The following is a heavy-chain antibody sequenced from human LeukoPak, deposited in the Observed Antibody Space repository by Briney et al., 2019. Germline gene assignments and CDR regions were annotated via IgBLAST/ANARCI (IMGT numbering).Heavy chain of an antibody. D-gene: IGHD4/OR15-4a*01. CDR3: ARRAGAYSHPYDY. V-gene: IGHV3-30*02. J-gene: IGHJ4*02. CDR1: GFTFNSYG. CDR2: IRYDGSNQ. Sequence: PGGSLRLSCAASGFTFNSYGVHWVRQTPGKGLEWVAFIRYDGSNQYYADSVKGRSTISRDNSKNILYLQMNSLRAEDTAVYYCARRAGAYSHPYDYWGQGTLVTVSS.